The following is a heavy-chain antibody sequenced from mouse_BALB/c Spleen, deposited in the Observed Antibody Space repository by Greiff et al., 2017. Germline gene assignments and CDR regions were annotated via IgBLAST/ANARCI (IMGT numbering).Heavy chain of an antibody. CDR1: GYNFTSYW. CDR3: AREVRLRYFDY. J-gene: IGHJ2*01. Sequence: QFQLQQPGAELVKPGTSVKLSCKASGYNFTSYWINWVKLRPGQGLEWIGDIYPGSGSTNYNEKFKSKATLTVDTSSSTAYMQLSSLASEDSAMYYCAREVRLRYFDYWGQGTTLTVSS. D-gene: IGHD1-2*01. CDR2: IYPGSGST. V-gene: IGHV1-55*01.